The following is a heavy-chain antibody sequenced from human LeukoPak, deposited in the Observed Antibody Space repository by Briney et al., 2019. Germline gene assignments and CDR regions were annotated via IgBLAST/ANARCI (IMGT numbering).Heavy chain of an antibody. V-gene: IGHV4-34*01. CDR2: INHSGST. CDR3: ARRFLRASAAIRQNWFDP. J-gene: IGHJ5*02. Sequence: SETLSLTCVVYGGSFSGYYWSWIRQPPGKGLEWIGEINHSGSTNYNPSLKSRVTISVDTSKNQFSLKLSSVTAADTAVYYCARRFLRASAAIRQNWFDPWGQGTLVTVSS. D-gene: IGHD2-2*02. CDR1: GGSFSGYY.